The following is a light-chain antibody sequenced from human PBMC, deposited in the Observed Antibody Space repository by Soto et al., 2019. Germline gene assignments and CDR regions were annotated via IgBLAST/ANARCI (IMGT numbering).Light chain of an antibody. J-gene: IGKJ1*01. CDR2: KAS. Sequence: DIQMTQSPSTLSASVGDRVTLTCRASQSISSWLAWYQQKPGKAPNLLIYKASSLKSGVPSRFSGSGSGTEFTLTISSLQPDDFATYYCQQYNGGWTFGQGTKVEIK. CDR1: QSISSW. CDR3: QQYNGGWT. V-gene: IGKV1-5*03.